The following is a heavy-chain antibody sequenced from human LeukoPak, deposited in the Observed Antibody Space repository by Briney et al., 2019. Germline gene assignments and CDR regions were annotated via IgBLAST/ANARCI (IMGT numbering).Heavy chain of an antibody. CDR2: IYSGGNT. J-gene: IGHJ4*02. CDR3: AREYGIAATDY. V-gene: IGHV3-53*01. D-gene: IGHD6-25*01. CDR1: GFTVSSNY. Sequence: GGSLRLSCAASGFTVSSNYMSWVRQAPGKGLEWVSVIYSGGNTYYADSVKGRFTISRDNSKNTLYLQMNSLRAEDTAVYYCAREYGIAATDYWGQGTLVTVSS.